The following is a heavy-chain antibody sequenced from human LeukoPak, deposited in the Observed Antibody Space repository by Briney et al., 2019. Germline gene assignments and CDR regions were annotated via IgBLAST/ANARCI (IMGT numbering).Heavy chain of an antibody. V-gene: IGHV4-39*07. Sequence: PSETLSLTCTVSGGSISSSSYYWGWIRQPPGKGLEWIGSIYYSGSTYYNPSLKSRVTISVDTSKNQFSLKLSSVTAADTAVYYCARVAVVAATTPDAFDIWGQGTMVTVSS. J-gene: IGHJ3*02. CDR3: ARVAVVAATTPDAFDI. D-gene: IGHD2-15*01. CDR1: GGSISSSSYY. CDR2: IYYSGST.